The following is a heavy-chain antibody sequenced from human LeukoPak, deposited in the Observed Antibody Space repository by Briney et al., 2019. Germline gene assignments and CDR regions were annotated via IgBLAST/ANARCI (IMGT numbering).Heavy chain of an antibody. CDR1: GYTFTNYF. J-gene: IGHJ4*02. Sequence: ASVKVSCKASGYTFTNYFIHCVRQAPGQGLEWMGRINPNNGGPEYGQNFQGRVTMTRDTSISTVYMEVYSLTSDDTAVYYCARDLSSTANWELDFWGQGILVTVSS. CDR3: ARDLSSTANWELDF. V-gene: IGHV1-2*06. D-gene: IGHD7-27*01. CDR2: INPNNGGP.